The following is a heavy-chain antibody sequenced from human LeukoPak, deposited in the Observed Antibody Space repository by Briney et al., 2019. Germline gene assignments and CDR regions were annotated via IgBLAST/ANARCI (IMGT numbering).Heavy chain of an antibody. CDR2: INSDGSST. D-gene: IGHD6-13*01. CDR1: GFTFSSYG. CDR3: ARSYSSSWYGDAFDI. J-gene: IGHJ3*02. Sequence: GGSLRLSCAASGFTFSSYGMHWVRQAPGKGLVWVSRINSDGSSTSYADSVKGRFTISRDNAKNTLYLQMNSLRAEDTAVYYCARSYSSSWYGDAFDIWGQGTMVTVSS. V-gene: IGHV3-74*01.